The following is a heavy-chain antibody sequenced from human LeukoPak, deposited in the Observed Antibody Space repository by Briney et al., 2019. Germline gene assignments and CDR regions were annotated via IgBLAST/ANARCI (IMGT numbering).Heavy chain of an antibody. CDR2: IIPIFGTA. D-gene: IGHD6-25*01. Sequence: ASVKVSCKASGGTFSSYAISWVRQAPGQGLEWMGGIIPIFGTANYAQKFQGRVTITADESTSTAYMELSSLRSEDTAVYYCAREVAAAAYYFDYWGQGTLVTVSS. V-gene: IGHV1-69*13. CDR3: AREVAAAAYYFDY. CDR1: GGTFSSYA. J-gene: IGHJ4*02.